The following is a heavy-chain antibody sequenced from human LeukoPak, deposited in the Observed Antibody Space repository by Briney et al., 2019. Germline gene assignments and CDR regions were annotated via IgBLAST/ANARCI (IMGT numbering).Heavy chain of an antibody. Sequence: VASVKVSCKASGYTFTGYYMHWVRQAPGQGLEWMGWINPNSGGTNYAQKFQGRVTMTRDTSVSTAYMELSRLRSDDTAVYYCARDNDYDSSGYYRSLFDHWGQGTLVTVSS. J-gene: IGHJ4*02. D-gene: IGHD3-22*01. CDR3: ARDNDYDSSGYYRSLFDH. CDR1: GYTFTGYY. V-gene: IGHV1-2*02. CDR2: INPNSGGT.